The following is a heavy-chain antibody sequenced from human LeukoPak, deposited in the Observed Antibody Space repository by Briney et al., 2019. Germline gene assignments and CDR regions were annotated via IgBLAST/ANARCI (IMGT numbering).Heavy chain of an antibody. CDR1: GFYFSRFW. J-gene: IGHJ4*02. V-gene: IGHV3-7*01. CDR2: IDPDGSEK. Sequence: PRGSLRVSCEASGFYFSRFWMSWVRQAPGKGLEWVANIDPDGSEKYYVDSVKGRFTISRDNAKKSLYLQMNSLSPEDTAVYYCAKSGSHFDFDFWGQGTLVTVSS. CDR3: AKSGSHFDFDF. D-gene: IGHD1-26*01.